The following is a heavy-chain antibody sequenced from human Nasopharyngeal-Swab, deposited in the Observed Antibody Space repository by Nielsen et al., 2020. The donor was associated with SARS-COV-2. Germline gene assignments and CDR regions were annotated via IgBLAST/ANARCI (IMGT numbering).Heavy chain of an antibody. Sequence: GESLKISCAASGFTFSSYAMSWVRQAPGKGLEWVSAISGSGGSTYYADPVKGRFTISRDNSKNTLYLQMNSLRAEDTAVYYCAKSGYYSLSYYYYYYMDVWGKGTTVTVSS. CDR1: GFTFSSYA. J-gene: IGHJ6*03. V-gene: IGHV3-23*01. D-gene: IGHD2/OR15-2a*01. CDR3: AKSGYYSLSYYYYYYMDV. CDR2: ISGSGGST.